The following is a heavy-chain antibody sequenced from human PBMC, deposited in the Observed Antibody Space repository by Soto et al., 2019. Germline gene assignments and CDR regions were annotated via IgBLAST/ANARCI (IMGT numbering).Heavy chain of an antibody. CDR2: LYYNGNT. Sequence: QVQLQESGPGLVKPSETLSLTCTVSGGSISNHYWSWIRQHPGKGLEWIGYLYYNGNTNYNPPLQSRVTMSVDTSKNQISLKLSSVTAADTAVYYCTRANWYSEYWGQGTLVTVSS. CDR3: TRANWYSEY. CDR1: GGSISNHY. J-gene: IGHJ4*02. V-gene: IGHV4-59*11. D-gene: IGHD7-27*01.